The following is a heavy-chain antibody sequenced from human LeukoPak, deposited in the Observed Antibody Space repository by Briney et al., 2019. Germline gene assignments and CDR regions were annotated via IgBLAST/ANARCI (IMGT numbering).Heavy chain of an antibody. V-gene: IGHV4-4*07. CDR1: GGSISSYY. Sequence: ASETLSLTCTVSGGSISSYYWSWIRQPAGKGLEWIGRIYTSGSTNYNPSLKSRVTMPVDTSKNQFSLKLSSVTAADTAVYYCARDMGPYDSVNWFDPWGQGTLVTVSS. CDR3: ARDMGPYDSVNWFDP. J-gene: IGHJ5*02. CDR2: IYTSGST. D-gene: IGHD3-22*01.